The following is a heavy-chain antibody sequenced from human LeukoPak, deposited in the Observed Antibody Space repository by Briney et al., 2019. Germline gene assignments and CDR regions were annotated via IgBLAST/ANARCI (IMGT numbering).Heavy chain of an antibody. CDR2: IYYTGNT. CDR3: ARQTGSGLFILP. CDR1: GVSIRSSYSY. D-gene: IGHD3/OR15-3a*01. J-gene: IGHJ4*02. Sequence: SDTLSLTCTVSGVSIRSSYSYWGCIRQPPGLGLVWIGSIYYTGNTYYNASLKSQVSISIDTSKNQFSLKLTSVTAADTAVYYCARQTGSGLFILPGGQGTLVTVSS. V-gene: IGHV4-39*01.